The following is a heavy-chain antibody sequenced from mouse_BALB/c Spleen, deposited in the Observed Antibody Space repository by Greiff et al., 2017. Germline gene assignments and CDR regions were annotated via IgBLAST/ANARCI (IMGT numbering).Heavy chain of an antibody. J-gene: IGHJ1*01. CDR3: AREVTTVGAPRYWYFDV. D-gene: IGHD1-1*01. CDR1: GFTFSSFG. Sequence: DVKLQESGGGLVQPGGSRKLSCAASGFTFSSFGMHWVRQAPEKGLEWVAYISSGSSTIYYADTVKGRFTISRDNPKNTLFLQMTSLRSEDTAMYYCAREVTTVGAPRYWYFDVWGAGTTVTVSS. V-gene: IGHV5-17*02. CDR2: ISSGSSTI.